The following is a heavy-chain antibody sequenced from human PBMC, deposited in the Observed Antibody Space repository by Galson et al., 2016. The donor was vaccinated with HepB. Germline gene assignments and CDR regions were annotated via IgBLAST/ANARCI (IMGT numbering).Heavy chain of an antibody. Sequence: SLRLSCAASGFTFSRFYMSWVRQAPGKGLEWVAVISYDGNNQYYADSVKGRFTISRDNLKNTLYLQMNSLRTEDTAVYYCARSWFFDLWGRGTLVTVSS. CDR3: ARSWFFDL. V-gene: IGHV3-30-3*01. CDR2: ISYDGNNQ. J-gene: IGHJ2*01. CDR1: GFTFSRFY.